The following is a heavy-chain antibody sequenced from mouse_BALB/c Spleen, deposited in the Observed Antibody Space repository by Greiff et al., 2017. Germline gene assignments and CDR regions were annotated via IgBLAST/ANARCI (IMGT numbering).Heavy chain of an antibody. Sequence: ESGPGLVKPSQSLSLTCSVTGYSITSGYYWNWIRQFPGNKLEWMGYISYEGSNNYNPSLKNRISITRDTSKNQFFLKLNSVTTEDTATYYCARAGWSYAMDYWGQGTSVTVSS. D-gene: IGHD1-1*02. CDR1: GYSITSGYY. CDR3: ARAGWSYAMDY. CDR2: ISYEGSN. J-gene: IGHJ4*01. V-gene: IGHV3-6*02.